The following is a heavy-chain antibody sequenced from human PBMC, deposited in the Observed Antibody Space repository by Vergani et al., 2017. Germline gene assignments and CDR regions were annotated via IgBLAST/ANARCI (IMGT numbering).Heavy chain of an antibody. Sequence: VQLVESGGGVVQPGRSLRLSCAASGFTFSSYAMSWVRQAPGKGLEWVSAISGSGGSTYYADSVKGRFTISRDNAKNSLYLQMNSLRAEDTAVYYCARDGDDFWSGPWFDPWGQGTLVTVSS. J-gene: IGHJ5*02. CDR2: ISGSGGST. CDR3: ARDGDDFWSGPWFDP. D-gene: IGHD3-3*01. V-gene: IGHV3-23*04. CDR1: GFTFSSYA.